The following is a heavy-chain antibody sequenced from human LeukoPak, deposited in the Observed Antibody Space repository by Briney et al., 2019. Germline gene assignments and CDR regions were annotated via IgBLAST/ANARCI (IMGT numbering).Heavy chain of an antibody. CDR1: GFTFSSYA. CDR2: ISYGGSNK. V-gene: IGHV3-30*04. Sequence: GRSLRLSCAASGFTFSSYAMHWVRQAPGKGLEWVAVISYGGSNKYYADSVKGRFTISRDNSKNTLYLQMNSLRAEDTAVYYCAREGGYSGSYRDCYFDYWGQGTLVTVSS. CDR3: AREGGYSGSYRDCYFDY. D-gene: IGHD1-26*01. J-gene: IGHJ4*02.